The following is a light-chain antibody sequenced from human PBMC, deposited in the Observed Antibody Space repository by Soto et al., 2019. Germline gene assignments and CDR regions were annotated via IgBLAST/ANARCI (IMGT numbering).Light chain of an antibody. J-gene: IGKJ1*01. Sequence: DIQMTQSPSSLSAAVGDRVTITCRASQTVTNYLHWYHQQPGKAPKLLIHSTSTLQTEVPSRFSGSGSGTDFTLTINSLQPEDFCTYYCQQSYSFPRTFGQGTKVAI. V-gene: IGKV1-39*01. CDR3: QQSYSFPRT. CDR1: QTVTNY. CDR2: STS.